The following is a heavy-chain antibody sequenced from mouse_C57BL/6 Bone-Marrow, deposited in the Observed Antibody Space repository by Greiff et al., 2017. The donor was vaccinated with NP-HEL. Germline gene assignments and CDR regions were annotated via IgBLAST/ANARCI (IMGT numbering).Heavy chain of an antibody. CDR3: ARGGYSNYSWFAY. Sequence: DVQLQESGPGLVKPSQSLSLTCSVTGYSITSGYYWNWIRQFPGNKLEWMGYISYDGSNNYNPSLKNRISITRDTSKNQFFLKLNSVTTEDTATYYCARGGYSNYSWFAYWGQGTLVTVSA. CDR1: GYSITSGYY. CDR2: ISYDGSN. J-gene: IGHJ3*01. D-gene: IGHD2-5*01. V-gene: IGHV3-6*01.